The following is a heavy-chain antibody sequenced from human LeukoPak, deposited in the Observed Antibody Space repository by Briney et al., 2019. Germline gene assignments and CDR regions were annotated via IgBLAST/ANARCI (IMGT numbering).Heavy chain of an antibody. V-gene: IGHV3-74*01. CDR1: GFTFSSYW. J-gene: IGHJ4*02. CDR2: INSDGSST. Sequence: PGGSLRLSCAASGFTFSSYWMHWVRQAPGKGLVWVSRINSDGSSTSYADSVKGRFTISRDNAKNTLYLQMNSLRAEDTAVYHCARDPLTTWYGGFDYWGQGTLVSVSS. D-gene: IGHD4-23*01. CDR3: ARDPLTTWYGGFDY.